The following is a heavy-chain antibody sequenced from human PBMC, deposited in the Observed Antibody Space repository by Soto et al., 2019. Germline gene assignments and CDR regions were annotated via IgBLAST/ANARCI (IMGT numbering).Heavy chain of an antibody. J-gene: IGHJ4*02. D-gene: IGHD3-10*01. Sequence: QITLKESGPTLVKPTQTLTLTCTFSGFSLSTSGVGVGWIRQPPGKALEWLAVIYWDDSKTYSPSLKSRLTITKDTSRDQVVLTMTNMDPVDTATYYWPHKGSGSRAIDYWVQGALVTVSS. CDR2: IYWDDSK. CDR3: PHKGSGSRAIDY. V-gene: IGHV2-5*02. CDR1: GFSLSTSGVG.